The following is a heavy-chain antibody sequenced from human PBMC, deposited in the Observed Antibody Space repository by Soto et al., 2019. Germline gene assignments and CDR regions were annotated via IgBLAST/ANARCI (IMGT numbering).Heavy chain of an antibody. D-gene: IGHD2-2*03. CDR3: AVGYCSSTSCYGDGWFDP. CDR1: GGSISSSSYY. Sequence: QLQLQESGPGLVKPSETLSLTCTVSGGSISSSSYYWGWIRQPPGKGLEWIGSIYYSGSTYYNPSLTSPVTISVDTSKNQFSLKLSSVTAADTAVYYCAVGYCSSTSCYGDGWFDPWGQGTLVTVSS. CDR2: IYYSGST. J-gene: IGHJ5*02. V-gene: IGHV4-39*01.